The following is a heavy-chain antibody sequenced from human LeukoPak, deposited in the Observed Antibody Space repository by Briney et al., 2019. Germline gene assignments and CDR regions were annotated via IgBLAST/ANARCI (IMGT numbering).Heavy chain of an antibody. V-gene: IGHV4-59*01. Sequence: SETLSLTCTVSGGSMNNYYWNWIRQPPGKGLEWIAYIFYTGSTNYNPSLRNRVTISLDTSKKQFSLKLTSVTAADKAVYYCARGESGGGLWFDAWGQGTQATVSS. D-gene: IGHD3-10*01. J-gene: IGHJ5*02. CDR2: IFYTGST. CDR3: ARGESGGGLWFDA. CDR1: GGSMNNYY.